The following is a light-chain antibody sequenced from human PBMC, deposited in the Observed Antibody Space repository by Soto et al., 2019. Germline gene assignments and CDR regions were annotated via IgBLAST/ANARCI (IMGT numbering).Light chain of an antibody. CDR1: QSVRSS. V-gene: IGKV3-11*01. J-gene: IGKJ5*01. CDR3: QQRNMLPIT. CDR2: DGC. Sequence: IVVTQSPGTLSASPGERATLFCRASQSVRSSLAWYQQKPGQPPRLLIYDGCYRATDTPPRFSGSGSGTDFTLTISSLEPEDSAVYYCQQRNMLPITFGQGTRLEI.